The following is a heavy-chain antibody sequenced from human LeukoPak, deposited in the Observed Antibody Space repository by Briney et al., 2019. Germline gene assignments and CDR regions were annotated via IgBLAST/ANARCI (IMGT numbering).Heavy chain of an antibody. J-gene: IGHJ4*02. CDR3: ARGYSGYDLDY. V-gene: IGHV4-4*07. Sequence: SETLSLTCTFFGGSTSSYYWSWIRQPAGKGLEWIGRIYTSGSTNYNPSLKSRVTMSVDTSKNQFSLKLSSVTAADTAVYYCARGYSGYDLDYWGQGTLVTVSS. D-gene: IGHD5-12*01. CDR2: IYTSGST. CDR1: GGSTSSYY.